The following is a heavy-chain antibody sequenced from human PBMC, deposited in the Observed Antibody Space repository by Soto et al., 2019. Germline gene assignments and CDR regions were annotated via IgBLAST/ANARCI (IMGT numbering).Heavy chain of an antibody. CDR2: IIPIFGTA. Sequence: QVQLVQSGAEVKKPGSSVKVSCKASGGTFSSYAISWVRQAPGQGLEWMGGIIPIFGTAIYAQKLQGRVTITADDSTSTADMELSSLRSEDTAVYYCARHPGGRGYCYGMDVWGQGTTVTVSS. D-gene: IGHD2-15*01. CDR1: GGTFSSYA. V-gene: IGHV1-69*12. J-gene: IGHJ6*02. CDR3: ARHPGGRGYCYGMDV.